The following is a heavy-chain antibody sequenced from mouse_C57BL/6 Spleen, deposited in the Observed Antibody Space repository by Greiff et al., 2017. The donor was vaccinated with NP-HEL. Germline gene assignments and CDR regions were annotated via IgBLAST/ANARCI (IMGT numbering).Heavy chain of an antibody. V-gene: IGHV1-26*01. CDR3: ARRYYDYVLDY. J-gene: IGHJ2*01. D-gene: IGHD2-4*01. CDR2: INPNNGGT. CDR1: GYTFTDYY. Sequence: EVQLQQSGPELVKPGASVKISCKASGYTFTDYYMNWVKQSHGKSLEWIGDINPNNGGTSYNQKFKGKATLTVDKSSSTAYMELRSLTSEDSAVYYCARRYYDYVLDYWGQGTTLTVSS.